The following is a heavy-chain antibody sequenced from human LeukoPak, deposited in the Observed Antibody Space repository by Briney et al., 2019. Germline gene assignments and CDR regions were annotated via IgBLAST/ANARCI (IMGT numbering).Heavy chain of an antibody. CDR2: IYYSGST. CDR1: GGSISSYY. V-gene: IGHV4-59*01. CDR3: AGSSNYYDSSGSGY. Sequence: SETLSLTCTVSGGSISSYYWSWIRQPPGKGLEWIGYIYYSGSTNYNPSLKSRVTISVDTSKNQFSLKLSSVTAADTAVYYCAGSSNYYDSSGSGYWGQGTLVTVSS. D-gene: IGHD3-22*01. J-gene: IGHJ4*02.